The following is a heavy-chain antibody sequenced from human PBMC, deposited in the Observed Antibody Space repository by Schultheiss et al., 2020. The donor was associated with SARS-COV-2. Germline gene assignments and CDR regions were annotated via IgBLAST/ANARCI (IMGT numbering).Heavy chain of an antibody. CDR1: GGTFNNIT. V-gene: IGHV1-69*13. CDR3: ARDHYMSQQLGY. J-gene: IGHJ4*02. D-gene: IGHD6-13*01. CDR2: IIPIFGTA. Sequence: SVKVSCKASGGTFNNITITWVRQAPGQGLEWMGGIIPIFGTANYAQKFQGRVTITADESTSTAYMELSSLRSEDTAVYYCARDHYMSQQLGYWGQGTLVTV.